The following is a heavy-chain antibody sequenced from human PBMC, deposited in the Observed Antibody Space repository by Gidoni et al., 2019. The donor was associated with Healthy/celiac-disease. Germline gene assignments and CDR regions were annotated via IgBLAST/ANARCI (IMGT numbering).Heavy chain of an antibody. V-gene: IGHV3-7*01. Sequence: EVQLVESGGGLVQPGGSLRLSCAASGFTCSSYWMSWVRQAPGKGLEWVANIKKDGSEKYYVDSVKGRFTISRDNAKNSLYLQMNSLRAEDTAVYYCAREPQDGDYWGQGTLVTVSS. CDR2: IKKDGSEK. D-gene: IGHD2-15*01. J-gene: IGHJ4*02. CDR1: GFTCSSYW. CDR3: AREPQDGDY.